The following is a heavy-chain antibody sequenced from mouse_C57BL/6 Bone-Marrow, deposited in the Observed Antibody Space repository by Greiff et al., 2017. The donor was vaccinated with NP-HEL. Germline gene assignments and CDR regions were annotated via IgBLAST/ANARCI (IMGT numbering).Heavy chain of an antibody. V-gene: IGHV1-19*01. CDR3: ARVEDYDWFAY. J-gene: IGHJ3*01. D-gene: IGHD2-4*01. CDR1: GYTFTDYY. Sequence: VQLQQSGPVLVKPGASVKMSCKASGYTFTDYYMNWVKQSHGKSLEWIGVINPYNGGTSYNQKFKGTATLTVDTSSSTAYMGLNSLTSEDSAVYYCARVEDYDWFAYWGQGTLVTVSA. CDR2: INPYNGGT.